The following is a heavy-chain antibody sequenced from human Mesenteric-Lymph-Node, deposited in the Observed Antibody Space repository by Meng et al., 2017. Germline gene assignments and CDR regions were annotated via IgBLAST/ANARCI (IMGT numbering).Heavy chain of an antibody. V-gene: IGHV3-21*01. CDR2: ISSSSSYI. CDR3: ARAAGGGTTGTWDAFDI. CDR1: GFTFSSYS. Sequence: GESLKISCAASGFTFSSYSMNWVRQAPGKGVEWVSSISSSSSYIYYADSVKGRFTISRDNAKNSLYLQMNSLRAEDTAVYYCARAAGGGTTGTWDAFDIWGQGTMVTVSS. D-gene: IGHD1-1*01. J-gene: IGHJ3*02.